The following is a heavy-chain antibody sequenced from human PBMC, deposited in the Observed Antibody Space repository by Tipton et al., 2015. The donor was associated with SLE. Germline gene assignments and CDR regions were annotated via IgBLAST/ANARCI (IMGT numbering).Heavy chain of an antibody. D-gene: IGHD3-10*01. CDR3: ARVRGRGCFQH. V-gene: IGHV4-59*01. CDR2: IYYSGST. Sequence: TLSLTCTVSGGSISSYYWSWIRQPPGKGLEWIGYIYYSGSTNYNPSLKSRVTISVDTSKNQFSLQLSSVTAADTAVYYCARVRGRGCFQHWGQGTLVTVSS. CDR1: GGSISSYY. J-gene: IGHJ1*01.